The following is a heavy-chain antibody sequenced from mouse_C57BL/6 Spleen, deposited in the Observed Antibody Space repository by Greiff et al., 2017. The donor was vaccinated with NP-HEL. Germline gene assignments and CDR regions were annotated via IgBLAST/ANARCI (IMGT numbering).Heavy chain of an antibody. V-gene: IGHV5-6*01. CDR2: ISSGGSYT. D-gene: IGHD1-1*01. J-gene: IGHJ1*03. Sequence: EVNVVESGGDLVKPGGSLKLSCAASGFTFSSYGMSWVRQTPDKRLEWVATISSGGSYTYSPDSVKGRFTISRDNAKNTLYLQMSSLKSEDTAMYYCARQTPLITTNCDVWGTGTTVTVSS. CDR1: GFTFSSYG. CDR3: ARQTPLITTNCDV.